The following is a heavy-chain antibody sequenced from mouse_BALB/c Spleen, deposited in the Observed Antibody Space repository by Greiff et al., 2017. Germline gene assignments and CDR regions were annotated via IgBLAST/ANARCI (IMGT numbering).Heavy chain of an antibody. CDR2: ISYDGSN. CDR3: ARATTVVATDWYFDV. Sequence: EVQLQQSGPGLVKPSQSLSLTCSVTGYSITSGYFWYWIRQFPGNKLEWMGYISYDGSNNYNPSLKNRISITRDTSKNQFFLKLNSVTTEDTATYYCARATTVVATDWYFDVWGAGTTVTVSS. CDR1: GYSITSGYF. J-gene: IGHJ1*01. D-gene: IGHD1-1*01. V-gene: IGHV3-6*02.